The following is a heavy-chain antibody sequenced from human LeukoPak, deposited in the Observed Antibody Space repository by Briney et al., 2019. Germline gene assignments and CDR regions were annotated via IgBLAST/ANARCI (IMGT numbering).Heavy chain of an antibody. CDR1: GGSFSGYY. J-gene: IGHJ4*02. V-gene: IGHV4-34*01. CDR2: INHSGST. Sequence: SETLSLTCAVYGGSFSGYYWSWIRQPPGKGLEWIGEINHSGSTNYNPSLKSRVTISVDTSKNQFSLKLSSVTAADTAVYYCAREGTKLRYFDWLSPGGFDYWGQGTLVTVSS. CDR3: AREGTKLRYFDWLSPGGFDY. D-gene: IGHD3-9*01.